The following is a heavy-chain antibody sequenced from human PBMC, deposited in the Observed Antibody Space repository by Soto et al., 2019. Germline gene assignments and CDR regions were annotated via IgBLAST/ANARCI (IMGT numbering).Heavy chain of an antibody. CDR3: ARGRDGDY. V-gene: IGHV1-18*01. D-gene: IGHD6-6*01. CDR2: ISAHNGNT. J-gene: IGHJ4*02. CDR1: GYAFTTYV. Sequence: QIQLVQSGAEVKKPGASVKVSCKGSGYAFTTYVITWVRQATGQGLEWMGWISAHNGNTHYEQKLQGRVTVTRDTSTSTAYMELRSLRADDTAVYYCARGRDGDYWGQGALVTVSS.